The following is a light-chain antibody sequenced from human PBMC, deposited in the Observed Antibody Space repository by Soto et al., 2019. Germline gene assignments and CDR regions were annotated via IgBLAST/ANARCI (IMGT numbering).Light chain of an antibody. CDR1: QSVSRY. CDR3: QQRSNWPWT. J-gene: IGKJ4*01. Sequence: EIVLTQSPATLSLSPGERATLSCRASQSVSRYLAWYQQKPGQAPRLLIYDTSNRATGIPARFSGSGSGTDFTRTISSLEPEDFAVYYCQQRSNWPWTFGGGTKVEIK. CDR2: DTS. V-gene: IGKV3-11*01.